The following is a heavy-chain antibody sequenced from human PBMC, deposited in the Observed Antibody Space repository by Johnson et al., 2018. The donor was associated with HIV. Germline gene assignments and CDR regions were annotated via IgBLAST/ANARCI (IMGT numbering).Heavy chain of an antibody. J-gene: IGHJ3*02. D-gene: IGHD2-21*02. CDR3: ARSGVYCFGDCKASDI. CDR2: INGNGGST. V-gene: IGHV3-20*04. CDR1: GFAFHDRG. Sequence: VQLVESGGGVVRPGGSLRLSCAASGFAFHDRGMSWVRQAPGKGLEWVSGINGNGGSTAYADSVKGRYTISRDNAKNSRYRQMNSLRSEDTALYYCARSGVYCFGDCKASDIWGQGTMVTFSS.